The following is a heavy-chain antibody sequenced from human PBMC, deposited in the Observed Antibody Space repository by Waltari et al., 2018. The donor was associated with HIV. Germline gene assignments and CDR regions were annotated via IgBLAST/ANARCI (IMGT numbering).Heavy chain of an antibody. V-gene: IGHV1-18*01. J-gene: IGHJ6*02. Sequence: VQSGAGRRKPWASVNVSCTTSGYNINSYAITWVRQAPGQGFEWMARTSANTGNKQYSQSLQAIVTVTTDTPMITVQRELRALGSYDSSVDCCARAPYDSDCPSTYYYGMDVWGQGTRVSVSS. D-gene: IGHD3-22*01. CDR2: TSANTGNK. CDR3: ARAPYDSDCPSTYYYGMDV. CDR1: GYNINSYA.